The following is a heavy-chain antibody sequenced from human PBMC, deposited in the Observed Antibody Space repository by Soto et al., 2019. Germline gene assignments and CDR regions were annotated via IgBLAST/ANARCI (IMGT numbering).Heavy chain of an antibody. D-gene: IGHD1-7*01. V-gene: IGHV1-2*02. J-gene: IGHJ5*02. Sequence: ASVKVSCKASGYIFIDYYMHWARQAPGQGLEWMGWINPNSGATDYAQKFQGRVTMTRDTSISTAYMELSRLKCDDTAVYYCARLMDDWNSVLFDPWGQGTLVTVSS. CDR1: GYIFIDYY. CDR2: INPNSGAT. CDR3: ARLMDDWNSVLFDP.